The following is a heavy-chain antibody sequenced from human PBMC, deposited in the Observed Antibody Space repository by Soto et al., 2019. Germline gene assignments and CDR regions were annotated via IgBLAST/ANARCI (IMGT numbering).Heavy chain of an antibody. CDR2: MYHSGSI. CDR1: GYSISSGYY. D-gene: IGHD4-17*01. J-gene: IGHJ4*02. CDR3: GRQKGGGIYGDYVAD. V-gene: IGHV4-38-2*01. Sequence: SETLSLTCAVSGYSISSGYYWGCLRQPPGKGLEWIGHMYHSGSIYYNPSLQSRVTISMDTSKNEFSLKLTSVTAADTAVYYCGRQKGGGIYGDYVADWGQGTLVTVSS.